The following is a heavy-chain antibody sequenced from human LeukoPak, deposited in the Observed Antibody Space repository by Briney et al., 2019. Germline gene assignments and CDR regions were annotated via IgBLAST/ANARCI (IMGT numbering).Heavy chain of an antibody. V-gene: IGHV3-23*01. D-gene: IGHD6-19*01. Sequence: GGSLRLSCAASGFTFSSYSMNWVRQAPGKRLEWVSGINKSGGGTYYADSVKGRFTMSRDNSKNTLFLQMNSLRAEDTAVYYCAKVTWSSSGSDYWGQGTLVTVSS. J-gene: IGHJ4*02. CDR1: GFTFSSYS. CDR2: INKSGGGT. CDR3: AKVTWSSSGSDY.